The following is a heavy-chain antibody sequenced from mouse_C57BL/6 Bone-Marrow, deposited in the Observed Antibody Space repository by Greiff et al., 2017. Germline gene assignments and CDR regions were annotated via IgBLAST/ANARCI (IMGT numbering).Heavy chain of an antibody. CDR2: IHPNSGST. D-gene: IGHD3-2*02. V-gene: IGHV1-64*01. CDR3: ASGSSGYVFAY. Sequence: VQLQQPGAELVKPGASVKLSCKASGYTFTSYWMPWVKQRPGQGLEWIGMIHPNSGSTNYNEKFKSKATLTVDKSSSTAYMQLSSLTSEDSAVYYCASGSSGYVFAYWGQGTLVTVSA. CDR1: GYTFTSYW. J-gene: IGHJ3*01.